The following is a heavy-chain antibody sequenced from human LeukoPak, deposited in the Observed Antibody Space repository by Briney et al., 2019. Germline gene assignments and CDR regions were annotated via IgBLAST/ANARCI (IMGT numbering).Heavy chain of an antibody. CDR3: ARGPFKGYCGGDCYALRYYYYYMDV. CDR2: IIPIFGTA. Sequence: SVKVSCKASGGTFSSYAISWVRQAPGQGLEWMGGIIPIFGTANYAQKFQGRVTITTDESTSTAYMELSSLKSEDTAVYYCARGPFKGYCGGDCYALRYYYYYMDVWGKGTTVTVSS. J-gene: IGHJ6*03. CDR1: GGTFSSYA. V-gene: IGHV1-69*05. D-gene: IGHD2-21*02.